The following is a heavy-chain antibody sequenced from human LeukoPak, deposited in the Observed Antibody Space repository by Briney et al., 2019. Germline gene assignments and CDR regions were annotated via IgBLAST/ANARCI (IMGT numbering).Heavy chain of an antibody. Sequence: GASVKVSCMASGGTFSSYAISWVRQAPGQGLEWMGGIIPIFGTANYAQKFQGRVTITADESTSTAYMELSSLRSEDTAVYYCASEWSDFWSGYYSGLYDYWGQGTLVTVSS. V-gene: IGHV1-69*13. D-gene: IGHD3-3*01. CDR1: GGTFSSYA. CDR3: ASEWSDFWSGYYSGLYDY. J-gene: IGHJ4*02. CDR2: IIPIFGTA.